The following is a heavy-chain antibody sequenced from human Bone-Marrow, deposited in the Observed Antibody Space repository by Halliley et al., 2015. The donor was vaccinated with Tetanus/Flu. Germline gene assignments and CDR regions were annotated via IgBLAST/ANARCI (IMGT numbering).Heavy chain of an antibody. D-gene: IGHD2-15*01. CDR3: ARDGCSGGICYLRSSYGMDV. V-gene: IGHV3-21*06. CDR2: ISFSSNYV. CDR1: GLSISNYA. J-gene: IGHJ6*02. Sequence: SLRLFCAASGLSISNYAMSWVRQGPGKGLEWVSSISFSSNYVYYGDSAKGRFTISRDNAKNSLYLQMNSLRAEDTAVYYCARDGCSGGICYLRSSYGMDVWGQGTTVTVSS.